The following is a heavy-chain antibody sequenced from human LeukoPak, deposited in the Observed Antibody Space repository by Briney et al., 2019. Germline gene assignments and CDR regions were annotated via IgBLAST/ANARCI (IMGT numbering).Heavy chain of an antibody. V-gene: IGHV1-69*01. CDR2: IIPIFGTA. D-gene: IGHD2-2*01. J-gene: IGHJ4*02. Sequence: ASVKVSCKASGGTFSSYAISWVRQAPGQGLEWMGGIIPIFGTANYAQKFQGRVTITADESTSTAYMELSSLRSEDTAVYYCARHHCNSTSCPKKYWGQGTLVTVSS. CDR1: GGTFSSYA. CDR3: ARHHCNSTSCPKKY.